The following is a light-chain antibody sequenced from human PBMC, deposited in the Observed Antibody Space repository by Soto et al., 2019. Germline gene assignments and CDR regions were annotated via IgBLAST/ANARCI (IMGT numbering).Light chain of an antibody. CDR3: QQYYDYPPLI. CDR1: RNINRK. J-gene: IGKJ4*01. CDR2: GAS. V-gene: IGKV3-15*01. Sequence: EIVMTQSPATLSVSPGERATLSCRASRNINRKLAWYQQKPGQAPRLLISGASTRATGIPARFSGSASGREFNLTVSSLQSEDFAVYYCQQYYDYPPLIFGGGTKVEIK.